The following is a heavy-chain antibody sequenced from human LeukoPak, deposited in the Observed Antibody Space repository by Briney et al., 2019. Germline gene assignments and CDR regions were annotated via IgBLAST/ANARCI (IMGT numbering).Heavy chain of an antibody. CDR1: GFTFSSYG. D-gene: IGHD3-22*01. CDR2: ISYDGSNK. Sequence: GGSLRLSCAASGFTFSSYGMHWVRQAPGNGLEWVAVISYDGSNKYYADSVEGRFTISRDNSKNTLYLQMNSLRAEDTAVYYCAHRGYYYDSSGYQGGDAFDIWGQGTMVTVSS. V-gene: IGHV3-30*03. J-gene: IGHJ3*02. CDR3: AHRGYYYDSSGYQGGDAFDI.